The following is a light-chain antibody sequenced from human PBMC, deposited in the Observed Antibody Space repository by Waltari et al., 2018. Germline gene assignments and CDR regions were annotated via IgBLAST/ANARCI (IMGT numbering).Light chain of an antibody. CDR2: GAS. V-gene: IGKV3-11*01. CDR1: QSVSSY. CDR3: QQRSNWLT. J-gene: IGKJ4*01. Sequence: EIVLTQSPATLSLSPGERVTLSCRASQSVSSYLAWYQQKPGQAPRLLIYGASNRATGIPARFSGSGSGTDFTLTISSLEPEDFAVYYCQQRSNWLTFGGGTKMEIK.